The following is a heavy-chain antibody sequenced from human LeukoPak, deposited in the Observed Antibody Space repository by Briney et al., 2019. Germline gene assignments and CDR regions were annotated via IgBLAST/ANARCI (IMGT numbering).Heavy chain of an antibody. CDR2: IYSGLTT. D-gene: IGHD4-11*01. V-gene: IGHV3-53*05. Sequence: PGGSLRLSCAASGFTVSSNYMSWVRQAPGKGLEWVSVIYSGLTTYYADSVEGRFTISRDNSKNTVYLQMNSLRAEDTAVYYCARSGGLQKFDYWGQGTLVTVSS. CDR1: GFTVSSNY. J-gene: IGHJ4*02. CDR3: ARSGGLQKFDY.